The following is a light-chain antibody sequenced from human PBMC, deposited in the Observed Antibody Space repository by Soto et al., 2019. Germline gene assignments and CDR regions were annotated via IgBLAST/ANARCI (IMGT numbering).Light chain of an antibody. CDR1: QSISSY. Sequence: DIQMTQSPSSLSASVGDRVTITCRASQSISSYLNWYQQKPGKAPKLLIYAASSLQSGVPSRFSGSGSATDFTLTISSLQPEDFATYYCQQSYSTPPFTFGPGTKVDI. J-gene: IGKJ3*01. V-gene: IGKV1-39*01. CDR3: QQSYSTPPFT. CDR2: AAS.